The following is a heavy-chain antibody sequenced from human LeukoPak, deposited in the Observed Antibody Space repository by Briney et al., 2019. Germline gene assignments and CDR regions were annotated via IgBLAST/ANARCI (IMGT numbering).Heavy chain of an antibody. CDR3: ARYKGQLAPFDN. D-gene: IGHD6-6*01. CDR1: GGSISTSTHY. Sequence: SETLSLTCTVSGGSISTSTHYWGWIRQPPGKGLEWIATIYYTGSSYYNPSLKSRVTISVDTSRNLFSLKLSSVTAADTAVYFCARYKGQLAPFDNWGQGTLVTVSS. CDR2: IYYTGSS. V-gene: IGHV4-39*02. J-gene: IGHJ4*02.